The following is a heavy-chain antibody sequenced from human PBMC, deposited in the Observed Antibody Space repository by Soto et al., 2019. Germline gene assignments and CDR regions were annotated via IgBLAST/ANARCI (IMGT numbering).Heavy chain of an antibody. CDR1: GSTFSSYG. J-gene: IGHJ6*02. V-gene: IGHV3-30*03. Sequence: GSLRLSCAASGSTFSSYGMHWVRQAPGKGLEWVAVISYDGSNKYYADSVKGRFTISRDNSKNTLYLQMNSLRAEDTAVYYCATYCSSTSCPYYYYGMDVWGQGTTVTVSS. CDR2: ISYDGSNK. D-gene: IGHD2-2*01. CDR3: ATYCSSTSCPYYYYGMDV.